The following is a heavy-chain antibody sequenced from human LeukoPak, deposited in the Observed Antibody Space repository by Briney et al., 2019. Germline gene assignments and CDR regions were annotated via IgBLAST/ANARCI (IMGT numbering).Heavy chain of an antibody. CDR3: ASVLAVAGTPFDY. Sequence: GGSLRLSCAASGFTFSRYEMNWVRQAPGKGLEWVSYITSSGSTIYYADSVKGRFTISRHNAKNSLYLQMNSLRAEDTAVYYCASVLAVAGTPFDYWGQGTLVTVSS. CDR2: ITSSGSTI. D-gene: IGHD6-19*01. V-gene: IGHV3-48*03. CDR1: GFTFSRYE. J-gene: IGHJ4*02.